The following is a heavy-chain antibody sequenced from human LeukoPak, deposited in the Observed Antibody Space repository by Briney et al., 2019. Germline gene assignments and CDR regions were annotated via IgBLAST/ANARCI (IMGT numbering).Heavy chain of an antibody. V-gene: IGHV4-59*01. D-gene: IGHD5-12*01. Sequence: SETLSLTCTVSGGSISSYYWSWIRQPPGKGLEWIGYIYYSGSTNYNPSLKSRVTISVDSSKNQFSLKLSSVTAADTAVYYCARGRYSGHAFDIWGQGTMVTVSS. J-gene: IGHJ3*02. CDR2: IYYSGST. CDR3: ARGRYSGHAFDI. CDR1: GGSISSYY.